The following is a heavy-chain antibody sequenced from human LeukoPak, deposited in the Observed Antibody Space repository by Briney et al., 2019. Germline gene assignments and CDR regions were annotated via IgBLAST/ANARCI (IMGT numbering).Heavy chain of an antibody. Sequence: ASVKVSCKASGYTFTGYYMHWVRQAPGQGLEWMGWINPNSGGTNYAQKFQGRVTMTRNTSISTAYMELSSLRSEDTAVYYCARGRISGSYYIYWGQGTLVTVSS. J-gene: IGHJ4*02. D-gene: IGHD1-26*01. CDR2: INPNSGGT. CDR3: ARGRISGSYYIY. V-gene: IGHV1-2*02. CDR1: GYTFTGYY.